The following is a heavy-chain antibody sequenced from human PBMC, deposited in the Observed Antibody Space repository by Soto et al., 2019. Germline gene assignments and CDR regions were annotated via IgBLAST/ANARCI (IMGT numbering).Heavy chain of an antibody. V-gene: IGHV3-23*01. J-gene: IGHJ4*02. D-gene: IGHD6-19*01. CDR3: AFSTGFDF. CDR2: ISGGGDST. CDR1: GFTFSDYA. Sequence: ELQLLESGGGLVQPGGSLRLSCAASGFTFSDYAMSWVRQAPGKGLEWVSSISGGGDSTHYADIVKGRFTISRDNSKNPLRLQMHSLRDEAPAAYFCAFSTGFDFWGQGTLVTVSS.